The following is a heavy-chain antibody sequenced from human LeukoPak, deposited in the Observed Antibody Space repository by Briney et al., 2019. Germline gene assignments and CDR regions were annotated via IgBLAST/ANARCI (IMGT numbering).Heavy chain of an antibody. CDR3: ARARIVGATPFDY. CDR1: GFTFSSYW. J-gene: IGHJ4*02. CDR2: IKQDGSEK. V-gene: IGHV3-7*01. Sequence: GGSLRLSCAASGFTFSSYWMSWVRQAPGKGLEWVANIKQDGSEKYYVDSVKGRFTISRDNAKNSLYLQMNSLRAEDTAVYYCARARIVGATPFDYWGQGTLVTVSS. D-gene: IGHD1-26*01.